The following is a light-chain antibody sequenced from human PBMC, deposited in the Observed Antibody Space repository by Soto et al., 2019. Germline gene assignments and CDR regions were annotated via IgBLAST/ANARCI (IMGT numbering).Light chain of an antibody. CDR3: QHRRNTLT. J-gene: IGKJ3*01. V-gene: IGKV3-11*01. CDR2: DAS. Sequence: ESVLTPSPATLSLSPGETATLSCRARESVSTYLAWYQPKPGQAPRLLLYDASHRATGTPVRFSGSGSMTDFTLTSSSLEPEDSAVYYYQHRRNTLTFGPGTKVEIK. CDR1: ESVSTY.